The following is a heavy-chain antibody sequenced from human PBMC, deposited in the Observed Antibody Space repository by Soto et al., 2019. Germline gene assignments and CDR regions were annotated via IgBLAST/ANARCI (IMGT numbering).Heavy chain of an antibody. V-gene: IGHV1-45*02. CDR2: ITPFSGDV. CDR3: ARGGAGSSPFTWELPDH. CDR1: GNTFTYRY. Sequence: QMQLVQSGAEVTKTGSAVTVSCKALGNTFTYRYLHWVRQAPGQALEWMGWITPFSGDVHYAQKFQLSATITRDRSINTAYMRMSSLRAEDTAMYYCARGGAGSSPFTWELPDHWGQGTLGPVSS. D-gene: IGHD1-26*01. J-gene: IGHJ4*02.